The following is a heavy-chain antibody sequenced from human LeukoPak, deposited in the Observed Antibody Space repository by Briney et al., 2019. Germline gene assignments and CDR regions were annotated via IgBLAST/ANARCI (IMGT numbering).Heavy chain of an antibody. CDR3: ARAQITMSGSNWFDP. Sequence: SETLSLTCTVSGGSISSYYWSWIRQPPGKGLEWIGYIYYSGSTNYNPSLKSRVTISVDTSKNQFSLKLSSVTAADTAVYYCARAQITMSGSNWFDPWGQGTLVAVSS. D-gene: IGHD3-10*02. V-gene: IGHV4-59*01. CDR2: IYYSGST. CDR1: GGSISSYY. J-gene: IGHJ5*02.